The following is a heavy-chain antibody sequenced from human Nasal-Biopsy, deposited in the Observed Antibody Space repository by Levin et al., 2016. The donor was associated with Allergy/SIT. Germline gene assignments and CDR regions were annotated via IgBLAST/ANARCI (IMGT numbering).Heavy chain of an antibody. CDR1: GFTFNSYW. D-gene: IGHD1-26*01. CDR3: VRDRKWELFDDIDY. V-gene: IGHV3-7*03. J-gene: IGHJ4*02. CDR2: INQDGGKQ. Sequence: GGSLRLSCAASGFTFNSYWMYWVRQAPGKGLEWVAHINQDGGKQYYLDSVKGRFTISRDNAKNSLFLQMNSLRAEDTAVYYCVRDRKWELFDDIDYWGQGTLVTVSS.